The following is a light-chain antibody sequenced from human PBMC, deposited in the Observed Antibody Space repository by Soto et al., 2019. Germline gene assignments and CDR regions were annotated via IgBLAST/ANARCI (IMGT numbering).Light chain of an antibody. CDR1: SSNIGAGYD. CDR2: GNS. J-gene: IGLJ2*01. CDR3: QSYDSSLSGHVV. Sequence: QSVLTQPPSVSGAPGQRVTISCTGSSSNIGAGYDVHWYQQLPGTAPKLLIYGNSNRPSGVPDRFSGSKSGTSASLAITGXXXXXEADYYCQSYDSSLSGHVVXGGGTKLTVL. V-gene: IGLV1-40*01.